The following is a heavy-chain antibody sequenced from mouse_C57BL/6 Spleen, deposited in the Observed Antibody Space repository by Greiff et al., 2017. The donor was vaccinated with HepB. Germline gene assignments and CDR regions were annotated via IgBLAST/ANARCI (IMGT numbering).Heavy chain of an antibody. D-gene: IGHD6-5*01. CDR3: ARRPYDFYAMDY. Sequence: QVQLQQPGAELVMPGASVKLSCKASGYTFTSYWMHWVKQRPGQGLEWIGEIDPSDSYTNYNQKFKGKSTLTVDKSSSTAYMQLSSLTSEDSAVYYCARRPYDFYAMDYWGQGTSVTVSS. CDR2: IDPSDSYT. CDR1: GYTFTSYW. V-gene: IGHV1-69*01. J-gene: IGHJ4*01.